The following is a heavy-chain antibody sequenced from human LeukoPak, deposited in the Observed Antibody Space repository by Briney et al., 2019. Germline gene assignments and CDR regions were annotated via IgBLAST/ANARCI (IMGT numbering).Heavy chain of an antibody. J-gene: IGHJ4*02. V-gene: IGHV3-48*03. D-gene: IGHD3-22*01. CDR3: ARMYYHDSSDYYWAPDY. Sequence: GGSLRLSCAASGFSFSNYEMNWVRQTPGKGLEWVSYMSSSGSMTWYADSVKGRFTISRDNAKNTLYLQMNSLRAEDTAVYFCARMYYHDSSDYYWAPDYWGQGTLVTVSS. CDR2: MSSSGSMT. CDR1: GFSFSNYE.